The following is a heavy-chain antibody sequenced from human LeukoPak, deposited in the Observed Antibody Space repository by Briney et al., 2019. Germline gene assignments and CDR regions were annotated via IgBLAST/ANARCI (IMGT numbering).Heavy chain of an antibody. V-gene: IGHV3-21*01. CDR1: GFTFSSYS. CDR2: ISSSSYI. J-gene: IGHJ3*02. Sequence: GGSLRLSCAASGFTFSSYSMNWVRQAPGKGLEWVSSISSSSYIYYADSVKGRFTISRDNAKNSLYLQMNSLRAEDTAVYYCARDLWERRLDGAFDIWGQGTMVTVSS. CDR3: ARDLWERRLDGAFDI. D-gene: IGHD1-26*01.